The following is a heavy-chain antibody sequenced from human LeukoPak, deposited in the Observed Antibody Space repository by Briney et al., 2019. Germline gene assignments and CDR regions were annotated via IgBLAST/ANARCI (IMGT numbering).Heavy chain of an antibody. V-gene: IGHV4-59*01. Sequence: SETLSLTCTVSGGSISSYYWSWIRQPPGKGLEWIGYIYYSGSTNYNPSLKSRVTISVDTSKNQFSLKLSSVTAADTAVYYCARAVITSGYPYYYYYGMDVWGQGTTVTVSS. CDR2: IYYSGST. J-gene: IGHJ6*02. CDR1: GGSISSYY. CDR3: ARAVITSGYPYYYYYGMDV. D-gene: IGHD3-3*01.